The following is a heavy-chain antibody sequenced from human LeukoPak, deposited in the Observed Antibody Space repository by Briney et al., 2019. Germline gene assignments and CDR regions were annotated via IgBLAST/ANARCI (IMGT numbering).Heavy chain of an antibody. J-gene: IGHJ4*02. D-gene: IGHD1-1*01. V-gene: IGHV3-23*01. Sequence: GGSLRLSCAAPGFTFSSYAMSWVRQAPGKGLEWVSSISGSGGSTYYADSVKGRFTNSRDNSKNTLYLQMNSLRAEDTAVYYCAKSPTHWNPVDYWGQGTLVTVSS. CDR1: GFTFSSYA. CDR2: ISGSGGST. CDR3: AKSPTHWNPVDY.